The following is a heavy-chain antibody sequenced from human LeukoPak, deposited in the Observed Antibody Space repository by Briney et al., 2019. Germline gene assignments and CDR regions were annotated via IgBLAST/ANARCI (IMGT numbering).Heavy chain of an antibody. CDR2: IGVSGGNT. V-gene: IGHV3-23*01. Sequence: GGSLRLSCAASGVTFSSYAMSWVRQAPGKGLEWVSSIGVSGGNTYYADSVKGRFTISRDNSKNTLYLQMNSLRAEDTAVYYCVKDRPTWPIDYWGQGTLVTVSS. CDR3: VKDRPTWPIDY. CDR1: GVTFSSYA. J-gene: IGHJ4*02. D-gene: IGHD5-12*01.